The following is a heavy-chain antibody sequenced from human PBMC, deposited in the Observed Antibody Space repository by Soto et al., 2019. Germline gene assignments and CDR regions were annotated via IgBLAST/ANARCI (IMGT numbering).Heavy chain of an antibody. CDR3: TRDMDYGDRAFGDY. CDR1: GFTFSTFA. CDR2: ISYDGSKK. Sequence: VGSLRLSCAASGFTFSTFALYWVRQAPGKGLEWVAVISYDGSKKYYADSVRGRFTISRDNSKNTLYLQMNGLRTEDSALYYCTRDMDYGDRAFGDYWGQGTLVTVSS. V-gene: IGHV3-30-3*01. J-gene: IGHJ4*02. D-gene: IGHD4-17*01.